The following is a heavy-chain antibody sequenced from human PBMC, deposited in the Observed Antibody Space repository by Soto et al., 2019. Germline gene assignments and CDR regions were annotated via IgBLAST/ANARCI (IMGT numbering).Heavy chain of an antibody. CDR2: INPSGGST. V-gene: IGHV1-46*01. CDR1: GYTFTSYY. J-gene: IGHJ3*02. Sequence: ASVKVSCKASGYTFTSYYMHWVRQAPGQGLEWMGIINPSGGSTSYAQKFQGRVTMTRDTSTSTVYMELSSLRSGDTAVYYCASGYCTNGVCYTLDAFDIWGQGTMVTVSS. D-gene: IGHD2-8*01. CDR3: ASGYCTNGVCYTLDAFDI.